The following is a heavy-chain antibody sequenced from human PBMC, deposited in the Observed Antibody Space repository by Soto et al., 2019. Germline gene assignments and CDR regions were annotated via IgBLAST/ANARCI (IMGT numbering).Heavy chain of an antibody. Sequence: QLQLQESGPGLVKPSETLSLTCTVSGGSISSSSYYWGWIRQPPGKGLEWIGSIYYSGSTYYNPSLKRRGTISVDTSKNQCSLKLSSVTAADTAVYYCARQIVGATIFDYWGQGTLVTVSS. V-gene: IGHV4-39*01. J-gene: IGHJ4*02. D-gene: IGHD1-26*01. CDR2: IYYSGST. CDR3: ARQIVGATIFDY. CDR1: GGSISSSSYY.